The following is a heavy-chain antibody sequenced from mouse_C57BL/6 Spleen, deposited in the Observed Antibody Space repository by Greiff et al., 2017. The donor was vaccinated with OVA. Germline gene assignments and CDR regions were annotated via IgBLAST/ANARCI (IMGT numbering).Heavy chain of an antibody. Sequence: EVQVVESGPGLVKPSQSLSLTCSVTGYSITSGYYWNWIRQFPGNKLEWMGYISYDGSNNYNPSLKNRISITRDTSKNQFFLKLNSVTTEDTATYYCARDRGDYGKYFDYWGQGTTLTVSS. CDR1: GYSITSGYY. CDR3: ARDRGDYGKYFDY. J-gene: IGHJ2*01. V-gene: IGHV3-6*01. D-gene: IGHD1-1*01. CDR2: ISYDGSN.